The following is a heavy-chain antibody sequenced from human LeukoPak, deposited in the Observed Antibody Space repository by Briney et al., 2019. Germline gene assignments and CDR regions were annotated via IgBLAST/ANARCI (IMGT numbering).Heavy chain of an antibody. CDR1: GFTFSSYG. CDR3: ARVDHWNFRAAFDY. Sequence: PGGSLRLSCAASGFTFSSYGMSWVRQAPGKGLEWISYISSRSSTIFYADSVKGRFTISRDNAKNSLYLQMNSLRAEDTAVYYCARVDHWNFRAAFDYWGQGTLVTVSS. D-gene: IGHD1-7*01. J-gene: IGHJ4*02. V-gene: IGHV3-48*01. CDR2: ISSRSSTI.